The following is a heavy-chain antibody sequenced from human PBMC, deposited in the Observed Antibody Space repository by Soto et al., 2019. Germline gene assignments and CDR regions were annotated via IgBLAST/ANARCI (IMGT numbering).Heavy chain of an antibody. CDR1: GGTFSSYT. D-gene: IGHD2-2*01. CDR3: ARSVVVVPAAVTQDYYYMDV. CDR2: IIPILGIA. Sequence: ASVKVSCKASGGTFSSYTISWVRQAPGQGLEWMGRIIPILGIANYAQKFQGRVTITADKSTSTAYMELSSLRSEDTAVYYCARSVVVVPAAVTQDYYYMDVWGKGTTVTVSS. V-gene: IGHV1-69*02. J-gene: IGHJ6*03.